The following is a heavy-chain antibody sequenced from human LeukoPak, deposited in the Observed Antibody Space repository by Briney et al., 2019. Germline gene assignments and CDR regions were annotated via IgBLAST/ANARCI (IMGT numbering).Heavy chain of an antibody. J-gene: IGHJ4*02. CDR1: GFTFSSYA. CDR3: ARDPDRLLWFRELCGLDY. Sequence: GGSLRLSCAASGFTFSSYAMHWVRQAPGKGLEWVAVISYDGSNKYYADSVKGRFTISRDNSKNTLYLQMNSLRAEDTAVYYCARDPDRLLWFRELCGLDYWGQGTLVTVSS. D-gene: IGHD3-10*01. CDR2: ISYDGSNK. V-gene: IGHV3-30*04.